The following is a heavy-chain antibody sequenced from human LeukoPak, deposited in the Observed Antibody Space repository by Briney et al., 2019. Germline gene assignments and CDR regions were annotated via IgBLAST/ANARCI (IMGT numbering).Heavy chain of an antibody. CDR2: ISGSGGST. CDR3: AKDKGYSSSWYLFDY. V-gene: IGHV3-23*01. Sequence: PGGSLRLSCAASGFTFSSYGMSWVRQAPGKGLEWVSAISGSGGSTYYADSVKGRFTTSRDNSKNTLYLQMNSLRAEDTAVYYCAKDKGYSSSWYLFDYWGQGTLVTVSS. J-gene: IGHJ4*02. CDR1: GFTFSSYG. D-gene: IGHD6-13*01.